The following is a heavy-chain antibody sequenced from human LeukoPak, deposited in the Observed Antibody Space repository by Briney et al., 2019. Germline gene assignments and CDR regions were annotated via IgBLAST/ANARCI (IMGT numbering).Heavy chain of an antibody. CDR3: AGCTSSWYLTPHHYMDV. CDR1: GGSITSSSYY. D-gene: IGHD6-13*01. Sequence: PSETLSLTCSVSGGSITSSSYYWGWIRQPPGKGLEWIGSIYYSGSTYYNPSLKSRVTISVDTSKNQFSLKLNSVTAADTAVYYCAGCTSSWYLTPHHYMDVWGKGTTVTVSS. CDR2: IYYSGST. J-gene: IGHJ6*03. V-gene: IGHV4-39*07.